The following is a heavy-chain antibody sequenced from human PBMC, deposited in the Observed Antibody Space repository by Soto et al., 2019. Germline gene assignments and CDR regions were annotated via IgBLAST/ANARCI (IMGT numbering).Heavy chain of an antibody. J-gene: IGHJ6*02. CDR2: IRSKANSYAT. CDR1: GFTFSGSA. Sequence: LRLSCAASGFTFSGSAMHWVRQASGKGLEWVGRIRSKANSYATAYAASVKGRFTISRDDSKNTAYLQMNSLKTEDTAVYYCTRLKVGAPNYYYYGMDVWGQGTTVTVSS. D-gene: IGHD1-26*01. CDR3: TRLKVGAPNYYYYGMDV. V-gene: IGHV3-73*01.